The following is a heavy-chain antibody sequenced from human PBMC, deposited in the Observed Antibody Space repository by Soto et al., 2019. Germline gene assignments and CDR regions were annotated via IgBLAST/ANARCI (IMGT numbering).Heavy chain of an antibody. Sequence: QVQLVQSGAEVKKPGSSVKVSCKASGGTFSKYPFTWVRQAPGQGLEWMGGIIPIFGKVTYAQKFQGRVTISADESTSTAYMEMSSLTSEDTAVYYCARPRTAATTKGYDYWGQGTLVTVSS. V-gene: IGHV1-69*01. J-gene: IGHJ4*02. CDR3: ARPRTAATTKGYDY. CDR2: IIPIFGKV. CDR1: GGTFSKYP. D-gene: IGHD1-1*01.